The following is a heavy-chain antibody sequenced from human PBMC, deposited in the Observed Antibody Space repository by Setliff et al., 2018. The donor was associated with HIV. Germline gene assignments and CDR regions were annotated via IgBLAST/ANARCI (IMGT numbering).Heavy chain of an antibody. V-gene: IGHV4-39*01. Sequence: SEPLSLTCTISGGSISNSDYYWGWIRRPPGKGLEWIGSIYYSGTTYYTASLKSRVTMSVDTSKNQFFLKLNSVTAADTAVYYCARRGGIAVAGRGVTRGFDIWGQGTSVTVSS. CDR1: GGSISNSDYY. CDR2: IYYSGTT. J-gene: IGHJ3*02. CDR3: ARRGGIAVAGRGVTRGFDI. D-gene: IGHD6-19*01.